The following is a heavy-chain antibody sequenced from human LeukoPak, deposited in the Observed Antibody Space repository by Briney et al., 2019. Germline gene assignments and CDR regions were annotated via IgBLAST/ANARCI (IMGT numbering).Heavy chain of an antibody. V-gene: IGHV3-30-3*01. CDR2: ISYDGSNK. J-gene: IGHJ5*02. D-gene: IGHD1-26*01. CDR1: GFTFSNYA. Sequence: GGSLRLSCAASGFTFSNYAMHWVRQAPGKGLEWAAYISYDGSNKNYAGSVKGRFTSSRDTSRNTVNLQMNSLRPEDTAVYYCASRGVYSGSYYNFDPWGQGTLVTVSS. CDR3: ASRGVYSGSYYNFDP.